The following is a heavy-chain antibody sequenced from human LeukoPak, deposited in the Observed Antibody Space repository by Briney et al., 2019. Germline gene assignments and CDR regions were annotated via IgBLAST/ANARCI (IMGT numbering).Heavy chain of an antibody. CDR2: INPNSGGT. CDR1: GYTFTGYY. V-gene: IGHV1-2*02. CDR3: ARGRVTVTTERYY. D-gene: IGHD4-4*01. J-gene: IGHJ4*02. Sequence: ASVKVSCKASGYTFTGYYMHWVRQAPGQGLEWMGWINPNSGGTNYAQTFQGRVTMTRDTSISTAYMELSRLRSDDTAVYYCARGRVTVTTERYYWGQGTLVTVSS.